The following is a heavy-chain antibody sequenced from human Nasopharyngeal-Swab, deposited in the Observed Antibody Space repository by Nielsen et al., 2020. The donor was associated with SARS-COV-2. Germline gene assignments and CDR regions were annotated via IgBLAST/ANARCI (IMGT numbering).Heavy chain of an antibody. D-gene: IGHD4-11*01. CDR2: IDWDDDK. Sequence: SGPTLVKPTQTLTLTCTFSGLSLRTSGMCVSWIRQSPGKALEWLALIDWDDDKYYNTSLKSRPTISQDTSNNQVVLTLTNLDPEDTATYYCTRTPATRYYFDYWGQGTLVTVSS. CDR3: TRTPATRYYFDY. V-gene: IGHV2-70*01. CDR1: GLSLRTSGMC. J-gene: IGHJ4*02.